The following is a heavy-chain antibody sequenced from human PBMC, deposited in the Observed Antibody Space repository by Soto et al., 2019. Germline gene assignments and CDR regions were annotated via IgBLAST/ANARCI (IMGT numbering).Heavy chain of an antibody. J-gene: IGHJ4*02. CDR1: GFTFSSYA. CDR3: AKGEAVAGTEFDY. Sequence: EVKLLESGGGLVQPGGSLRLACAASGFTFSSYAMSWVRQAPGKGLEWVSTISSADSTYYADSVKGRFTISRDNSKNTLYLQMNSLRGEDTAVYYCAKGEAVAGTEFDYWGQGTLDTVSS. D-gene: IGHD6-13*01. CDR2: ISSADST. V-gene: IGHV3-23*01.